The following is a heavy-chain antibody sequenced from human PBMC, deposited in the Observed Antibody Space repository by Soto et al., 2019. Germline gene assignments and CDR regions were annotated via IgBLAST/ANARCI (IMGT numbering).Heavy chain of an antibody. CDR1: GESVSSASFY. J-gene: IGHJ5*02. V-gene: IGHV4-61*01. Sequence: SETLSLTCTVSGESVSSASFYWIGSRQAPGKGLEWIWFIYFSGSTNYKPSLKSRVTMSLDTSKNQFSLKLRSVTPADTAVYCCARVNSGRNWFDPWGQGTLVTVSS. CDR3: ARVNSGRNWFDP. CDR2: IYFSGST. D-gene: IGHD6-19*01.